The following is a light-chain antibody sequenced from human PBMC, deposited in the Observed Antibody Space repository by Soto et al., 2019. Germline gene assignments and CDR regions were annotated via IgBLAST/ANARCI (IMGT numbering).Light chain of an antibody. CDR1: GSGVGGYNY. J-gene: IGLJ3*02. CDR3: SSYTTSSTHWV. CDR2: EVS. Sequence: QSALTQPASVSGSPGQSITISCTGTGSGVGGYNYVSWYQQHPGKAPKLMIYEVSNRPSGVSNRFSGSKSGNTASLTISGLQAEDEADYYCSSYTTSSTHWVFGGGTKLTVL. V-gene: IGLV2-14*01.